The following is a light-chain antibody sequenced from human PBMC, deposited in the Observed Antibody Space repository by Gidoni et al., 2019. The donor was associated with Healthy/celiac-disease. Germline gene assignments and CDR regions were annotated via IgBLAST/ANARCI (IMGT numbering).Light chain of an antibody. CDR3: QQYNNWPPWT. V-gene: IGKV3-15*01. J-gene: IGKJ1*01. CDR1: QSVSSN. Sequence: EVMMTHSRATLSVSPGESATLSCRASQSVSSNLAWYQQKPGQAPRLLIYGASTRATGIPARFSGSGSGTEFTLTISSLQSEDFAVYYCQQYNNWPPWTFGQGTKVEIK. CDR2: GAS.